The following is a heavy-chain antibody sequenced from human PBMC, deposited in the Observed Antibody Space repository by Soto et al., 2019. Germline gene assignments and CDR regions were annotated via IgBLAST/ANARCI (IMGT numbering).Heavy chain of an antibody. CDR2: IYSSGST. Sequence: VGSLRLSCAASGFTVNSNYMSWVRQAPGKGLEWVSVIYSSGSTYYADSVKGRFTISRDNSKNTLYLQMNSLTAEDTAVYYCARDFGDGMDVWGQGTTVTVSS. D-gene: IGHD3-10*01. J-gene: IGHJ6*02. V-gene: IGHV3-53*01. CDR1: GFTVNSNY. CDR3: ARDFGDGMDV.